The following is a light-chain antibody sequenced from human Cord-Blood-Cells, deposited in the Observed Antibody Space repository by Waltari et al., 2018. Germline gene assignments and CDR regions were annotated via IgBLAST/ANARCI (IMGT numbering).Light chain of an antibody. CDR3: QQSYSTPIT. J-gene: IGKJ5*01. CDR2: AAS. Sequence: DIQMTQSPSSLSASVGDRVTITCRASQSISSCLNWYQQKPGKAPKLLIYAASSLQSGVPSRFSCSVSGTDFALTISSLQPEDFATYYCQQSYSTPITFGQGTRLEIK. V-gene: IGKV1-39*01. CDR1: QSISSC.